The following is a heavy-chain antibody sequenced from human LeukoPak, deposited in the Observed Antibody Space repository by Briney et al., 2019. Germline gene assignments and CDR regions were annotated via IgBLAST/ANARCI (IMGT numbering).Heavy chain of an antibody. D-gene: IGHD3-3*01. CDR3: AKGRLRFLEWLLWEYYYYYMDV. J-gene: IGHJ6*03. Sequence: GGSLRLSCAPSQFTFSSYAMSWVRQAPGKGLGWVSAISGSGGSTYYADSVKGRFTISRDNSKNTLYLQMNSLRAEDTAVYYCAKGRLRFLEWLLWEYYYYYMDVWGKGTTVTVSS. V-gene: IGHV3-23*01. CDR2: ISGSGGST. CDR1: QFTFSSYA.